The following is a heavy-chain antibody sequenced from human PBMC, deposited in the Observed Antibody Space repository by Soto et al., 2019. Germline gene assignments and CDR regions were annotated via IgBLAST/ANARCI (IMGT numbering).Heavy chain of an antibody. J-gene: IGHJ3*02. CDR2: IYSGSSS. CDR1: GFTVSSNY. Sequence: EVQLVESGGGLIQPGGSLRLACAASGFTVSSNYMNWVRQPPGKGLEWVSIIYSGSSSYYADSVKGRFTISRDNSKNTLYLQMITLRAEDMAVYYCAREGDAFDIWGQGTIVTVSS. CDR3: AREGDAFDI. V-gene: IGHV3-53*01.